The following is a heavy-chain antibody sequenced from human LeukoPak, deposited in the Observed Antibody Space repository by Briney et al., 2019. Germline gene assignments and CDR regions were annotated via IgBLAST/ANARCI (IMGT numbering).Heavy chain of an antibody. CDR3: ARDLAVLRYFDWYDLFGY. D-gene: IGHD3-9*01. Sequence: ASVKVSCKASGYTFTSYGISWVRQAPGQGLEWMGWISAYNGNTNYAQKLQGRVTMTTDTSTSTAYMELRSLRSDDTAVYYCARDLAVLRYFDWYDLFGYWGQGTLVTVSS. CDR2: ISAYNGNT. CDR1: GYTFTSYG. V-gene: IGHV1-18*01. J-gene: IGHJ4*02.